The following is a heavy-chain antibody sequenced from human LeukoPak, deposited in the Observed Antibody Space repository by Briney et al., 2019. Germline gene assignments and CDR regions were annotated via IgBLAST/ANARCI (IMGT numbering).Heavy chain of an antibody. J-gene: IGHJ4*02. CDR3: ARVLGSYYDFWSGYHTPDY. V-gene: IGHV3-74*01. Sequence: GGSLRLSCAASGFTFSSYWMHGVRQAPGKGLVWVSRINTDGSSTSYADSVKGRFTISRDNAKNTQYLQMNSLRAEDTAVYYCARVLGSYYDFWSGYHTPDYWGQGTLVTVSS. CDR2: INTDGSST. CDR1: GFTFSSYW. D-gene: IGHD3-3*01.